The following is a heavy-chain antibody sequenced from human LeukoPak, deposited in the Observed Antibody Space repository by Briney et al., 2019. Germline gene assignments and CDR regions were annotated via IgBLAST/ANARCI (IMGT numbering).Heavy chain of an antibody. CDR1: GGSISSYY. CDR3: ARVRDNWNDVLAFDI. CDR2: IYTSGSA. D-gene: IGHD1-20*01. Sequence: SETLSLTCTVSGGSISSYYWSWIRQPAGKGLEWIGRIYTSGSANYNPSLKSRVTMSVDTSKNQFSLKLSSVTAADTAVYYCARVRDNWNDVLAFDIWGQGTMVTVSS. V-gene: IGHV4-4*07. J-gene: IGHJ3*02.